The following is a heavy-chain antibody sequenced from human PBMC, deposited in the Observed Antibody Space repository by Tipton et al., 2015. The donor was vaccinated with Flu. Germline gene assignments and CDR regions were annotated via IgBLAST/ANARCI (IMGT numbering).Heavy chain of an antibody. J-gene: IGHJ4*02. CDR1: GYTFTSYG. CDR3: ARDLGYGIQLWEGGCGY. Sequence: QMQLVQSGAEVKKPGASVKVSCKASGYTFTSYGISWVRQAPGQGLEWMGWISAYNGNTNYAQKLQGRVTMTTDTSTSTAYMELRSLRSDDTAVYYCARDLGYGIQLWEGGCGYWGQGTLVTVSS. CDR2: ISAYNGNT. D-gene: IGHD5-18*01. V-gene: IGHV1-18*01.